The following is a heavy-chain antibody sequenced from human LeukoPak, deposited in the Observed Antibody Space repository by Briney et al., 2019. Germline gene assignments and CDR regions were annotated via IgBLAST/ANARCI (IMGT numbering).Heavy chain of an antibody. D-gene: IGHD3-10*01. CDR3: ARGAYGSGGYGGNWFYP. V-gene: IGHV3-48*01. CDR1: GFTFSSYE. J-gene: IGHJ5*02. Sequence: GGSLRLSCAASGFTFSSYEMNWVRQAPGKGLEWVSYISSSSSTIYYADSVKGRFTISRDNAKNTLYLQMNSLRAEDTAVYYCARGAYGSGGYGGNWFYPWGQGTLVTVSS. CDR2: ISSSSSTI.